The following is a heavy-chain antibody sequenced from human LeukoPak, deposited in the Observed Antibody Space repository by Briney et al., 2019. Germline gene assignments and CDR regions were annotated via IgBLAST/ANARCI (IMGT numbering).Heavy chain of an antibody. CDR3: ARGGSSGYYYFPY. V-gene: IGHV1-2*02. Sequence: GASVKVSCTASGYTFTAPFLHWVRQAPGPGLVWMGWINPNSGGTNYAQKFQGRVTMTRDTSISTAYMELSRLRSDDTAVYYCARGGSSGYYYFPYWGQGTLVTVSS. D-gene: IGHD3-22*01. CDR2: INPNSGGT. J-gene: IGHJ1*01. CDR1: GYTFTAPF.